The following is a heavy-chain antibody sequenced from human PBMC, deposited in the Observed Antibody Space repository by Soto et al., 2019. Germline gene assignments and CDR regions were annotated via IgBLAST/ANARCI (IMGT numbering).Heavy chain of an antibody. CDR1: GYTFTSYG. Sequence: ASVKVSCKASGYTFTSYGISWVRQAPGQGLEWMGWISGYNGKTNYAQKVQDRVTMTTDTSTSTVYMELRSLRSDDTAVYYCAKGGDILTGYEYWYFDLWGRGTLVTSPQ. D-gene: IGHD3-9*01. J-gene: IGHJ2*01. V-gene: IGHV1-18*01. CDR3: AKGGDILTGYEYWYFDL. CDR2: ISGYNGKT.